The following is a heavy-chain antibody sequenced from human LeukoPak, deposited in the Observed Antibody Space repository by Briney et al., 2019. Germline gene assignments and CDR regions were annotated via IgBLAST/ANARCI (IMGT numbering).Heavy chain of an antibody. D-gene: IGHD1-26*01. J-gene: IGHJ6*03. CDR2: INHSGST. Sequence: SETLSLTCAVYGGSFSGYYWSWIRQPPGKGLEWIGEINHSGSTNYNPSLKSRVTISVDTSKNQFSLKLSSVTAADTAVYYCARLIGGAATYYYYMDVWGKGTTVTISS. CDR1: GGSFSGYY. V-gene: IGHV4-34*01. CDR3: ARLIGGAATYYYYMDV.